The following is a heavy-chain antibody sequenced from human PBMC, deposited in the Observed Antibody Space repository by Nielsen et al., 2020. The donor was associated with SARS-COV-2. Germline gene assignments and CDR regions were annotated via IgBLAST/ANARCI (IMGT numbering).Heavy chain of an antibody. V-gene: IGHV3-11*05. D-gene: IGHD5-24*01. CDR2: ISNTGYT. CDR3: AREGRKLPLDY. CDR1: GFTFSDYY. J-gene: IGHJ4*02. Sequence: GGSLRLSCAASGFTFSDYYMSWIRQAPGKGLEWVSYISNTGYTNYADSVRGRFTISRDNAKNSVYLQINSLRAEDTAVYYCAREGRKLPLDYWGQGTLVTVSS.